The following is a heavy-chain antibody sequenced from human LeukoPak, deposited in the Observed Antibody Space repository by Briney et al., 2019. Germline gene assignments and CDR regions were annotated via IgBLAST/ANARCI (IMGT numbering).Heavy chain of an antibody. CDR3: ARNGYYSADY. CDR2: IHRSGST. CDR1: GGSISNGNW. D-gene: IGHD4-17*01. V-gene: IGHV4-4*02. J-gene: IGHJ4*02. Sequence: SGTLSLTCGVPGGSISNGNWWSWVRQAPGKGLEWIGEIHRSGSTNCNPSLKSRVTISVDKSKNQFSLMLTSVTAADTAVYYCARNGYYSADYWGQGTLVTVSS.